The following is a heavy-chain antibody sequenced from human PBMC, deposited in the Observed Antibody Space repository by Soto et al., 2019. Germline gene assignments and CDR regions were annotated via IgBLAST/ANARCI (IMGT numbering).Heavy chain of an antibody. CDR1: GFTFSSYG. CDR3: ARGVLRYFDWPPY. Sequence: GGSLRLSCAASGFTFSSYGMHWVRQAPGKGLEWVAVISYDGSNKYYADSVKGRFTISRDNSKNTLYLQMNSLRAEDTAVYYCARGVLRYFDWPPYWGQGTLVTSPQ. D-gene: IGHD3-9*01. CDR2: ISYDGSNK. J-gene: IGHJ4*02. V-gene: IGHV3-30*03.